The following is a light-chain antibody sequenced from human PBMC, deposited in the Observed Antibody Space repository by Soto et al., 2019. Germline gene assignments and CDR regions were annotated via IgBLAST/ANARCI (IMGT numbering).Light chain of an antibody. V-gene: IGKV3-11*01. J-gene: IGKJ5*01. CDR3: HQRSNWPPIT. CDR1: QSVSRY. CDR2: DAS. Sequence: IFLTPDPAPLCLFPGEIATLSYQASQSVSRYLAWYQQKPGQAPRVLIYDASNRATGIPARFSGSGSGTDFTLTISSLEPEDFAVYYCHQRSNWPPITVGQGTRLE.